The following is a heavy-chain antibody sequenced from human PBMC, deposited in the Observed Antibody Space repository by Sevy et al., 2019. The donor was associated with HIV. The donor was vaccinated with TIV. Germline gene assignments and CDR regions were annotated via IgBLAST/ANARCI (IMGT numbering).Heavy chain of an antibody. Sequence: GGSLRLSCAASGFTFSSYWMSWVRQAPGKGLEWVANIKQDGNEKYYMDSVKGRFTISRDNVKNSLYLQMNSLRVEDTAVYYCTKEGREEAGPYYFHYGMDVWGQGTTVTVSS. CDR1: GFTFSSYW. CDR2: IKQDGNEK. CDR3: TKEGREEAGPYYFHYGMDV. D-gene: IGHD6-19*01. V-gene: IGHV3-7*01. J-gene: IGHJ6*02.